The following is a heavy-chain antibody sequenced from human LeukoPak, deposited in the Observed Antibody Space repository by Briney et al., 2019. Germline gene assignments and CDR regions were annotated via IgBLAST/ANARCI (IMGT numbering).Heavy chain of an antibody. D-gene: IGHD6-19*01. J-gene: IGHJ4*02. V-gene: IGHV4-30-4*08. CDR2: IYYSGST. CDR3: VRTEVSSGSEDY. Sequence: SQTLSLTCTVSGGSIISSAYYWGWIRQPPGKGLEWIGYIYYSGSTYYNPSLKSRFTISLDTSKNQFSLKLSSVTAADTAVYYCVRTEVSSGSEDYWGQGTLVTVSS. CDR1: GGSIISSAYY.